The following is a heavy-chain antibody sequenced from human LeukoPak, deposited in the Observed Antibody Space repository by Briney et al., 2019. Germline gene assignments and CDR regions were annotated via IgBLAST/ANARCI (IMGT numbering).Heavy chain of an antibody. Sequence: GGSLRLSCAASGFTFSSYSMNWVRQAPGKGLEWVSSISSSSSYIYYANSVKGRFTISRDNAKNSLYLQMNSLRAEDTAVYYCAKGIYSSGWSYFDYWGHGTLVTVSS. CDR3: AKGIYSSGWSYFDY. V-gene: IGHV3-21*04. CDR1: GFTFSSYS. D-gene: IGHD6-19*01. J-gene: IGHJ4*01. CDR2: ISSSSSYI.